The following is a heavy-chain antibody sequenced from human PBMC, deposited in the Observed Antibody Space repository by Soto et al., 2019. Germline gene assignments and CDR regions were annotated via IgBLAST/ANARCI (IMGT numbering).Heavy chain of an antibody. V-gene: IGHV4-34*02. J-gene: IGHJ4*02. Sequence: QVQLQQWGAGLLKPSQTLSLTCAVYGGSFSGYYWTWIRQSPGKGLEWIGEINHGGSSNYNPSLKSRITISVDTSKNQFSLKLSSVTAADTAVYYCAGGAAADYFDYWGQGTVVTVSS. CDR1: GGSFSGYY. CDR2: INHGGSS. D-gene: IGHD6-13*01. CDR3: AGGAAADYFDY.